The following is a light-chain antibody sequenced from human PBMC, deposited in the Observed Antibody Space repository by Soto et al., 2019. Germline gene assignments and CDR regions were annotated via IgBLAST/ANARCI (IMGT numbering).Light chain of an antibody. CDR2: GYN. CDR3: QSYDRSLGAWV. Sequence: QSVLTQPPSVSGAPGQRVTISCTGSSSNIGAGYDVHWYQQLPRTAPQPLILGYNNRPSGVPDRFSGSKSGTSASLAITXXXXXXXAEYYCQSYDRSLGAWVFGGGTKLTVL. V-gene: IGLV1-40*01. CDR1: SSNIGAGYD. J-gene: IGLJ3*02.